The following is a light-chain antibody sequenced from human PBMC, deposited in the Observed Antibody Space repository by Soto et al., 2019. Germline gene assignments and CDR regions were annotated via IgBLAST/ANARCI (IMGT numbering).Light chain of an antibody. Sequence: EVILTQSPATLSLSPGERATLSCRASQSLSIYLAWYQQKPGQAPSLLIYDASNRATGIPARFSGSGSGTDFILTISSLEPEDSAVYYGQQRYNGPPTFGGGTRVEIK. V-gene: IGKV3-11*01. J-gene: IGKJ4*01. CDR1: QSLSIY. CDR3: QQRYNGPPT. CDR2: DAS.